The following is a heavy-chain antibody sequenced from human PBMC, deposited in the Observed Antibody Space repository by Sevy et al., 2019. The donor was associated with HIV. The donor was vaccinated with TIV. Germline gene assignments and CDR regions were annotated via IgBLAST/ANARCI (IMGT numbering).Heavy chain of an antibody. CDR3: AKGVYSSSWYGGGDY. V-gene: IGHV3-23*01. CDR1: GFTFKNFA. Sequence: GGSLRLSCAASGFTFKNFAMSWVRQAPGKGLDWVSGVSGSGGTTFYAYSVKGRFTISRDNSKNTLYLQMNSLRADDTALYYCAKGVYSSSWYGGGDYWGQGTLVTVSS. D-gene: IGHD6-13*01. CDR2: VSGSGGTT. J-gene: IGHJ4*02.